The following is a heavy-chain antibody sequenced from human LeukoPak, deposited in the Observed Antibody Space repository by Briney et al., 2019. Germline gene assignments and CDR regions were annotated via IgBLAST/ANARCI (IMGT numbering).Heavy chain of an antibody. CDR1: GFSLTDYY. CDR3: AISDSSNYGPPDY. Sequence: GGSLRLSCAASGFSLTDYYMSWIRQAPAKGLEWASYISTSGTSVYYTESVKGRFTISRDNARSSLYLQMNGLRAEDTAVYYCAISDSSNYGPPDYWGQGILVTVSS. J-gene: IGHJ4*02. V-gene: IGHV3-11*01. D-gene: IGHD3-22*01. CDR2: ISTSGTSV.